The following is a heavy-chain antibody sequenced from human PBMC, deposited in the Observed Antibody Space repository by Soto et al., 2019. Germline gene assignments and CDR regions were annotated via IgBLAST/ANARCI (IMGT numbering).Heavy chain of an antibody. D-gene: IGHD3-10*02. V-gene: IGHV4-61*01. CDR2: IYYSGST. J-gene: IGHJ3*02. Sequence: QVQLQESGPGLVKPSETLSLTCTVSGGSVSSGSYYWSWIRQPPGKGLEWIGYIYYSGSTNYKPSRKSRCTIVVAKSKSQFALKLSSVPAADTSVYYCARVVITIFGDAFEIWGQGPMLTVSS. CDR3: ARVVITIFGDAFEI. CDR1: GGSVSSGSYY.